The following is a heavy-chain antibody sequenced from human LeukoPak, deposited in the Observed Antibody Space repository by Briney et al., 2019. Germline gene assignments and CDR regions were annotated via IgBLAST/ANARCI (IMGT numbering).Heavy chain of an antibody. Sequence: SETLSLTCTVSGGSISSYYWSWIRQPAGKGLEWIGRIYTSGSTNYNPSLKSRVTMSVDTSKNQFSLKLSSVTAADTAVYYCARVLGSGWSVHYYYMDVWGKGTTVTVSS. CDR2: IYTSGST. D-gene: IGHD2-15*01. V-gene: IGHV4-4*07. J-gene: IGHJ6*03. CDR1: GGSISSYY. CDR3: ARVLGSGWSVHYYYMDV.